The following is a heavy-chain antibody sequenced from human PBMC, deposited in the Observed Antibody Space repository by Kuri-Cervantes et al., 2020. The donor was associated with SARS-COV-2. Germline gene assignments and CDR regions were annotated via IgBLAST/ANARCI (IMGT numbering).Heavy chain of an antibody. D-gene: IGHD5-18*01. CDR3: AKFQRGYQGMDV. Sequence: GGSLRLSCAASVFTFGNSVIQWVRQAPGKGLEWVSGISYDVTNIFYADSVRDRFSISRDNSINTLCLQKNSLRTEDTAVYYCAKFQRGYQGMDVWGQGTTVTVSS. V-gene: IGHV3-30-3*02. CDR1: VFTFGNSV. J-gene: IGHJ6*02. CDR2: ISYDVTNI.